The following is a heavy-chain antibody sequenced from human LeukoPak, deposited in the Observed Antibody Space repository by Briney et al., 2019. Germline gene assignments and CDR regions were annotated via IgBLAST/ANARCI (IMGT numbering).Heavy chain of an antibody. CDR1: GITFSFHA. D-gene: IGHD4-23*01. Sequence: GGSLRLSCAVSGITFSFHAMHWVRQAPGKGLEWVAVIWNDGSNKYYADSVKGRFTISRDNSKNTLHLQMNSLGADDTAVYYCARDGGGNSPDYWGQGTLVSVSS. CDR2: IWNDGSNK. J-gene: IGHJ4*02. V-gene: IGHV3-33*01. CDR3: ARDGGGNSPDY.